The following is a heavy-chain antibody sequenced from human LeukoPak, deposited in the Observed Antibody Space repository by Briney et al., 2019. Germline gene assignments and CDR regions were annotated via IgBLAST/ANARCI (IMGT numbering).Heavy chain of an antibody. CDR2: ISSSSSFI. V-gene: IGHV3-21*01. Sequence: GGSLRLSCAASGFTFSSYWMSWVRQSPGKGLELVSSISSSSSFIYYVDSLKGRSTISRDNAKNSLYLQMNGLRAEDTAVYYCVRERYHGSGAPRYDYWGQGTLVIVSS. D-gene: IGHD3-10*01. CDR3: VRERYHGSGAPRYDY. J-gene: IGHJ4*02. CDR1: GFTFSSYW.